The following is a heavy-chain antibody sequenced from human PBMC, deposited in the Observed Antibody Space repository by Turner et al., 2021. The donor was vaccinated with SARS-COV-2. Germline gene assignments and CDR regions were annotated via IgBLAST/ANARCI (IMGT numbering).Heavy chain of an antibody. D-gene: IGHD2-2*01. CDR2: ISISSSYI. J-gene: IGHJ6*02. Sequence: EVQLVESGGGLVKPGGSLRPSCAASGFTFSSYSMNWVRQAPGKGLEWVSSISISSSYIYYADSVKGRFTISRDNAKNSLYLQMNSLRAEDTAVYYCARDHRPVVVPAAKRAGSYYYGMDVWGQGTTVTVSS. CDR1: GFTFSSYS. V-gene: IGHV3-21*01. CDR3: ARDHRPVVVPAAKRAGSYYYGMDV.